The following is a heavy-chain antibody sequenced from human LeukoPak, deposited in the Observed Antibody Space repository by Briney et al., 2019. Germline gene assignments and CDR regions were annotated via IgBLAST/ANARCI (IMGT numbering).Heavy chain of an antibody. D-gene: IGHD6-19*01. Sequence: GGSLRLSCAASGFTFSSYWMHWVRHAPGKGLVWVSRINSDGSSTSYADSVKGRFTISRDNAKNTLYLQMNSLRAEDTAVYYCARDQRSSGWYGAQGDYYYYMDVWGKGTTVTVSS. V-gene: IGHV3-74*01. CDR3: ARDQRSSGWYGAQGDYYYYMDV. J-gene: IGHJ6*03. CDR1: GFTFSSYW. CDR2: INSDGSST.